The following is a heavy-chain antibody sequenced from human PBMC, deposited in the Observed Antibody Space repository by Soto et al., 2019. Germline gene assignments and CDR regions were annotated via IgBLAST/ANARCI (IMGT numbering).Heavy chain of an antibody. CDR3: ARGREQLVSGDPFDY. D-gene: IGHD6-6*01. CDR1: GGSFSGYY. Sequence: SETLSLTCAVYGGSFSGYYWSWIRQPPGKGLEWIGEINHSGSTNYNPSLKSRVTISVDTSKNQFSLKLSSVTAADTAVYYCARGREQLVSGDPFDYWGQGTLVTVSS. J-gene: IGHJ4*02. CDR2: INHSGST. V-gene: IGHV4-34*01.